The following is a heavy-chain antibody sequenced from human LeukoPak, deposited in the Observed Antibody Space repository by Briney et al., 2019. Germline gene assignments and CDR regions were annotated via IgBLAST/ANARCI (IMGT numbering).Heavy chain of an antibody. CDR2: SSSSSSYT. J-gene: IGHJ4*02. CDR3: ARGGWHYVFNY. V-gene: IGHV3-11*06. Sequence: PGGSLRLSCAASGFTFSDYYMSWIRQAPGKGLEWVSYSSSSSSYTNYADSVKGRFTISRDNAKNSLYLQMNSLRAEDTAVYYCARGGWHYVFNYWGQGTLVTVSS. CDR1: GFTFSDYY. D-gene: IGHD6-19*01.